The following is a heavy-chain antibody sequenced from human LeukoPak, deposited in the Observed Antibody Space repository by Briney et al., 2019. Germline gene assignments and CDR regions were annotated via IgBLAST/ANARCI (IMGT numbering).Heavy chain of an antibody. D-gene: IGHD5/OR15-5a*01. Sequence: SVKVSCKASGGTFSSYAINWVRQAPGQGLEWMGRIIPIFGTANYAQKFQGRVTITTDESTSTAYMDLSSLRSEDTAVYYCATASLYVYYYFDYWGQGTLVTVSS. CDR3: ATASLYVYYYFDY. J-gene: IGHJ4*02. V-gene: IGHV1-69*05. CDR1: GGTFSSYA. CDR2: IIPIFGTA.